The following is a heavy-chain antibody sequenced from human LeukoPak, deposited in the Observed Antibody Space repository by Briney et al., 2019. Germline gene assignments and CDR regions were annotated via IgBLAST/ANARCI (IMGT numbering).Heavy chain of an antibody. D-gene: IGHD6-19*01. CDR1: GFTFDAYA. J-gene: IGHJ4*02. CDR2: ISWNSGYI. CDR3: AKVRGTYSSGYYFDS. V-gene: IGHV3-9*01. Sequence: GGSLRLSCAASGFTFDAYAMHWVRQAPGKGLEWLSIISWNSGYIDYADPVKGRFTISRDNAKNSLFLQMDSLRTEDTAFYYCAKVRGTYSSGYYFDSWGQGTLVTVSS.